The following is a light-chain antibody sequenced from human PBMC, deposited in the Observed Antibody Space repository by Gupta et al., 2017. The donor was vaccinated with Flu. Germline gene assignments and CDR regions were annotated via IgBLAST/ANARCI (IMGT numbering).Light chain of an antibody. J-gene: IGLJ3*02. CDR2: RND. CDR1: SSNIGTNY. CDR3: SAWDDSLGGRWG. Sequence: QSVLTQPPSASGSPGQGVTMSCSGRSSNIGTNYVYWYQQFPGTAPKLLIYRNDQRPSGVPDRFSVSKSGTSASLAISGLRSEDEADYYCSAWDDSLGGRWGFGGGTKLTVL. V-gene: IGLV1-47*01.